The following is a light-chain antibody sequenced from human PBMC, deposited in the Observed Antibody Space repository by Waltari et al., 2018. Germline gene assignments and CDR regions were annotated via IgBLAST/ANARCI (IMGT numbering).Light chain of an antibody. J-gene: IGKJ1*01. Sequence: DIQMTQSPSTLSASVGDRVIITCRASQSISTWLAWYQQKPGNAPKLLIFAASSLQTGVPSRVSGSGSGTEFTLTINSLQPDDFATYYCQHYNAYRTFGQGTKVEIK. CDR1: QSISTW. CDR3: QHYNAYRT. V-gene: IGKV1-5*01. CDR2: AAS.